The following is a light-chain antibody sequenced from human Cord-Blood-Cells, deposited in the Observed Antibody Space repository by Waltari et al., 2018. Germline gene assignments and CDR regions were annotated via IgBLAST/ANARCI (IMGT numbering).Light chain of an antibody. CDR1: QSVSSY. CDR3: QQRSNWIT. CDR2: DAS. J-gene: IGKJ5*01. Sequence: EIVLTQSPATLYLSPGERSTLPCRASQSVSSYLAWYQQKPGQAPRLLIYDASNRATGIPARFSGSGSGTDFTLTISSLEPEDFAVYYCQQRSNWITFGQGTRLEIK. V-gene: IGKV3-11*01.